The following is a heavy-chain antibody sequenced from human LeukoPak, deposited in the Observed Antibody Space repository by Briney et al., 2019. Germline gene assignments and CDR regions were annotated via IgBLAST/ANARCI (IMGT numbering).Heavy chain of an antibody. CDR2: MHPTGDST. Sequence: ASVKVSCKASVYTFTKYYMNWVRQAPGQGLEWMGIMHPTGDSTNYAQKFQGRVTLTRDTSTGTFYMELSSLTSEDTAVYYCARHDFDLPMIYSFFVHWGQGTLVTASS. D-gene: IGHD3-3*01. V-gene: IGHV1-46*01. CDR3: ARHDFDLPMIYSFFVH. J-gene: IGHJ5*02. CDR1: VYTFTKYY.